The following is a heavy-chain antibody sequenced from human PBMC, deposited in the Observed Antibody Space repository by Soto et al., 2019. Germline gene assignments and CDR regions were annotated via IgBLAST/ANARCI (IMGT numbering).Heavy chain of an antibody. J-gene: IGHJ4*02. V-gene: IGHV4-38-2*02. CDR2: IYHSGST. CDR1: GYSISSGYY. D-gene: IGHD3-22*01. Sequence: PSETLSLTXAVSGYSISSGYYWGWIRQPPGKGLEWIGSIYHSGSTYYNPSLKSRVTISVDTSKNQFSLKLSSVTAADTAVYYCARDWYYYDSSGYYRYFDYWGQGTLVTVSS. CDR3: ARDWYYYDSSGYYRYFDY.